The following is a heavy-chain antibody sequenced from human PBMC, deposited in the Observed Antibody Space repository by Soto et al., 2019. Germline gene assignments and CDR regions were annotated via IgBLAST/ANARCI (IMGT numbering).Heavy chain of an antibody. V-gene: IGHV3-23*01. CDR3: AKDTNRYDSSGHYDA. CDR1: GFTFSNFV. D-gene: IGHD3-22*01. J-gene: IGHJ5*02. Sequence: PGGSLRLSCAASGFTFSNFVMSRVRRAPGKGLEWVSGISGSAENTNYADSVRGRFTISRDNFKTTLTLQMNSLRVDDTAVYYCAKDTNRYDSSGHYDAWGQGILVTVSS. CDR2: ISGSAENT.